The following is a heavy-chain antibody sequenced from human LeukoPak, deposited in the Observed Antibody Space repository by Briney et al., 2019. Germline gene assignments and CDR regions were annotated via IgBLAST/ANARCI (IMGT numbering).Heavy chain of an antibody. CDR2: ITWNSGNI. CDR3: AKGLLGYCSGGSCGFDL. D-gene: IGHD2-15*01. V-gene: IGHV3-9*03. J-gene: IGHJ4*02. CDR1: GFTFGDYA. Sequence: PGGSLRISCAASGFTFGDYAMYWVRQAPGKGLQWVSTITWNSGNIAYADSVKGRFTISRDNAKSSLYLQMNSLRDEDMALYYCAKGLLGYCSGGSCGFDLWGQGTLVTVSS.